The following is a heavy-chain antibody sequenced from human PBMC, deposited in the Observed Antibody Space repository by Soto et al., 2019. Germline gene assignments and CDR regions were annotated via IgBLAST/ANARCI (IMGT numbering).Heavy chain of an antibody. CDR3: ARVEGSGWTQYYFDY. J-gene: IGHJ4*02. Sequence: ASVKVACKASGYPFTSYGISWVRRARGQGLEWMGWISAYNGNTNYAQKLQGRVTMTTDTSTSTAYMELRSLRSDDTAVYYCARVEGSGWTQYYFDYWGQGTLVTVSS. V-gene: IGHV1-18*01. CDR1: GYPFTSYG. CDR2: ISAYNGNT. D-gene: IGHD6-19*01.